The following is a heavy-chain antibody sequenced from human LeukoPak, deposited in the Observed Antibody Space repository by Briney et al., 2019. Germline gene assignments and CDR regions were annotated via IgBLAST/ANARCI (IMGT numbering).Heavy chain of an antibody. D-gene: IGHD3-3*01. CDR3: ARDTNSGDFWSGYFVY. CDR1: GYTFTSYG. Sequence: GASVKGSCKASGYTFTSYGISWVRQAPGQGLEWMGWISAYNGNTNYAQKLQGRVTMTTDTSTSTAYMELRSLRSDDTAVYYCARDTNSGDFWSGYFVYWGQGTLVTVSS. V-gene: IGHV1-18*01. J-gene: IGHJ4*02. CDR2: ISAYNGNT.